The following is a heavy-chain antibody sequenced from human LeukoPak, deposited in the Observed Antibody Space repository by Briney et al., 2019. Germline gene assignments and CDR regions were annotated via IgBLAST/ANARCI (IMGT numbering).Heavy chain of an antibody. CDR3: ARERPTVTSNYYYYMDV. CDR1: GGSISSGGYY. Sequence: PSETLSLTCTVSGGSISSGGYYWSWIRQPPGKGLEWIGYIYHSGSTYYNPSLKSRVTISVDRSKNQFSLKLSSVTAADTAVYYCARERPTVTSNYYYYMDVWGKGTTVTVSS. J-gene: IGHJ6*03. D-gene: IGHD4-11*01. V-gene: IGHV4-30-2*01. CDR2: IYHSGST.